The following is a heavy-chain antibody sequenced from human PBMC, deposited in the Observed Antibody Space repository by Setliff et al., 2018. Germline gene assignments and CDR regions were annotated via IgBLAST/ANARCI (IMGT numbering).Heavy chain of an antibody. D-gene: IGHD3-22*01. CDR1: GGSFNVYF. J-gene: IGHJ6*03. V-gene: IGHV4-34*01. CDR2: ISHSGST. Sequence: SETLSLTCAVYGGSFNVYFWSWIRQPPGKGLEWIGEISHSGSTNFNPSLKSRVTMSADPSKNQFSLKVTSVTAADTAVYYCAREGPESDSSGYMDVWGQGTTVTVSS. CDR3: AREGPESDSSGYMDV.